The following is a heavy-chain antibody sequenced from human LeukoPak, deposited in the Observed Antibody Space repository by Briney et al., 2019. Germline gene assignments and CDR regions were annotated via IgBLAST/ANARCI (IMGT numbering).Heavy chain of an antibody. CDR1: GYTFTGYL. CDR2: INPNSGGT. J-gene: IGHJ3*02. Sequence: ASVKVSCKASGYTFTGYLMHWVRQAPGQGLEWMGWINPNSGGTNSAQKFQGRVTMTRDTSISTAYMELSRLRSDDTAVYYCARVIWELLWDALNIWGQGTMVTVSS. D-gene: IGHD1-26*01. V-gene: IGHV1-2*02. CDR3: ARVIWELLWDALNI.